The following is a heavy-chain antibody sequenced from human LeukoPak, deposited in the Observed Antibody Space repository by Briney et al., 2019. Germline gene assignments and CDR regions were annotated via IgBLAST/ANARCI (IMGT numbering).Heavy chain of an antibody. CDR2: TSYDGTKN. CDR1: GFTFSSYG. Sequence: PGGSLRLSCAASGFTFSSYGMHWVRQAPGKGLDWVAFTSYDGTKNYYADSVKGRFTISRDNSKNTLFLQMNSLRPEDTAVYYCARLGEDSYGYQTDFYYWGQGTLVTVSS. V-gene: IGHV3-30*03. D-gene: IGHD5-18*01. CDR3: ARLGEDSYGYQTDFYY. J-gene: IGHJ4*02.